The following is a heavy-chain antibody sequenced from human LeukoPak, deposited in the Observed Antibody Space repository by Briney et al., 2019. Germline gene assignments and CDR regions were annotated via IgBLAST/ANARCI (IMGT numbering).Heavy chain of an antibody. CDR1: GFTFSSYA. Sequence: GRSLRLSCAASGFTFSSYAMSWVRQAAGKGLEWGSAISGSGGSTYSADSVKGRFTISRDNSKNTLYLQMNSLRAEDTAVYYCAKDRGSSWLDNDAFDIWGQGTMVTVSS. CDR3: AKDRGSSWLDNDAFDI. J-gene: IGHJ3*02. V-gene: IGHV3-23*01. D-gene: IGHD6-13*01. CDR2: ISGSGGST.